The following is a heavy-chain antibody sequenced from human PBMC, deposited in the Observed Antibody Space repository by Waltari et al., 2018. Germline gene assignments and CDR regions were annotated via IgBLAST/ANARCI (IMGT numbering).Heavy chain of an antibody. V-gene: IGHV3-33*01. Sequence: QVHLVESGGGVVQPGRSLRLSCARFAFTFSSYGMHWVRQAPGKGLEWVAVIWYDVSNKHYADSVKGRFTISRDNSKNTLYLQMNSLRAEDTAVYYCARNDYNGNSFDYWGQGTLVTVSS. J-gene: IGHJ4*02. CDR1: AFTFSSYG. CDR3: ARNDYNGNSFDY. CDR2: IWYDVSNK. D-gene: IGHD3-10*01.